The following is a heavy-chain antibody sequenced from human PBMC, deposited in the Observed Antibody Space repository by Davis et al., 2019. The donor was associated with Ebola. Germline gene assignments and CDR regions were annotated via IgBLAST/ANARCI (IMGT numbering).Heavy chain of an antibody. Sequence: PGGSLRLSCAASGFTFSSYAMHWVRQAPGKGLEWVAVISYDGSNKYYADSVKGRFTISRDNSKNTLYLQMNSLRAEDTAVYYCAKAILTGYYNDYYYYGMDVWGQGTTVTVSS. CDR2: ISYDGSNK. D-gene: IGHD3-9*01. J-gene: IGHJ6*02. V-gene: IGHV3-30-3*01. CDR1: GFTFSSYA. CDR3: AKAILTGYYNDYYYYGMDV.